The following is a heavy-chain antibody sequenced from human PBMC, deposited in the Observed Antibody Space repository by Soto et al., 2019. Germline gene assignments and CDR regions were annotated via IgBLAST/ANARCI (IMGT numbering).Heavy chain of an antibody. D-gene: IGHD3-16*02. CDR1: GGSFSGYY. CDR2: INHSGST. J-gene: IGHJ5*02. Sequence: SETLSLTCAVYGGSFSGYYWSWIRQPPGKGLEWIGEINHSGSTNYNPSLKSRVTISVDTSKNQFSLKLSSVTAADTAVYYCARAIMITFGGVIATTPITNWFDPWGQGTLVTVSS. V-gene: IGHV4-34*01. CDR3: ARAIMITFGGVIATTPITNWFDP.